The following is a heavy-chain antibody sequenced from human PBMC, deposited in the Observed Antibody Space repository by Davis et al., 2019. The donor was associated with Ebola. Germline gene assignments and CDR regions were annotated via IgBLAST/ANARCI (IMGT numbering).Heavy chain of an antibody. CDR1: GGTFSSYT. D-gene: IGHD5-24*01. CDR3: VRGSDAYKTGY. Sequence: AASVKVSCKASGGTFSSYTISWVRQAPGQGLEWMGRIIPILGIANYAQKFQGRVTITADKSTSTAYMELSSLRSEDTAFYYCVRGSDAYKTGYWGQGTLVTVSS. V-gene: IGHV1-69*02. CDR2: IIPILGIA. J-gene: IGHJ4*02.